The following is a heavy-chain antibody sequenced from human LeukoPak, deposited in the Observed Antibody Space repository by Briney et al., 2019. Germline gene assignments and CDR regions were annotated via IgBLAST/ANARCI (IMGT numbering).Heavy chain of an antibody. V-gene: IGHV5-51*01. D-gene: IGHD4-11*01. Sequence: GESLKISCKGSGYTFIGYWIGWVRQMPGKGLEWMGIINPGDSDTRYSPSFQGQVTMSADKSISTAYLQWSSLKASDTAMYHCARGRGPTVITNFDYWGQGTLVTVSS. J-gene: IGHJ4*02. CDR1: GYTFIGYW. CDR3: ARGRGPTVITNFDY. CDR2: INPGDSDT.